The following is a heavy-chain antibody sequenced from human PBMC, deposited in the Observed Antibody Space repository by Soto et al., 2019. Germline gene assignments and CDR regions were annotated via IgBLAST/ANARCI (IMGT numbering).Heavy chain of an antibody. CDR1: GFTLRNSR. J-gene: IGHJ6*02. V-gene: IGHV3-74*01. CDR3: ARDRGGYSYGPLMDV. Sequence: PGGSLRLSCAASGFTLRNSRMHWVRQAPGKGLVWVSRINGDGTITNYADSVKGRFTISRDNAKNTLYLQMNSLRAEDTAVYYCARDRGGYSYGPLMDVWGQGTTVTVS. D-gene: IGHD5-18*01. CDR2: INGDGTIT.